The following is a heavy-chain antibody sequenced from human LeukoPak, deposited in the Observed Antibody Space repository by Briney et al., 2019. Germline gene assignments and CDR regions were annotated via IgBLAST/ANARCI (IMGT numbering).Heavy chain of an antibody. CDR1: GFTFSTYD. CDR3: VKLGSSGWYVYYFDY. V-gene: IGHV3-13*01. CDR2: IGTGGDT. D-gene: IGHD6-19*01. J-gene: IGHJ4*02. Sequence: PGGSLRLSCAASGFTFSTYDMHWVRQGTGKGLEWVSAIGTGGDTYYSGSVKGRFTISRENAKKSLYLQMSSLRAEDTAVYYCVKLGSSGWYVYYFDYWGQGTLVTVSS.